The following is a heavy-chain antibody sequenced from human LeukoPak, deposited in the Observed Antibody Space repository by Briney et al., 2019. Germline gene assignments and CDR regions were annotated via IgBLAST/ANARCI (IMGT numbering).Heavy chain of an antibody. CDR2: INHSGST. CDR3: ARDLRSSWYEELDY. Sequence: SETLSLTCAVCGGSFSGYYWSWIRQPPGKGLEWIGEINHSGSTNYNPSLKSRVTISVDTSKNQFSLKLSSVTAADTAVYYCARDLRSSWYEELDYWGQGTLVTVSS. V-gene: IGHV4-34*01. D-gene: IGHD6-13*01. CDR1: GGSFSGYY. J-gene: IGHJ4*02.